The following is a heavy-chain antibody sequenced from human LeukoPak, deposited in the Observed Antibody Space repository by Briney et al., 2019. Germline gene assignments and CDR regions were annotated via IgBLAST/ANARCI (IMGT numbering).Heavy chain of an antibody. CDR3: AKRGVVIRVILVGFHKEAYYFDS. D-gene: IGHD3-22*01. J-gene: IGHJ4*02. CDR2: ISDSGGST. V-gene: IGHV3-23*01. Sequence: GGSLRLYCAVSGITLSNYGMSWVRQAPGKGLVWVAGISDSGGSTNYADSVKGRFTISRANPKNTLYLQMNSLRAEDTAVYFCAKRGVVIRVILVGFHKEAYYFDSWGQGALVTVSS. CDR1: GITLSNYG.